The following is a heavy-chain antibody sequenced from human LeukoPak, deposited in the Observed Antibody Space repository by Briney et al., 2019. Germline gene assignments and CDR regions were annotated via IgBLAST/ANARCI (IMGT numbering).Heavy chain of an antibody. V-gene: IGHV1-46*01. CDR2: INPREGTT. D-gene: IGHD1-14*01. CDR3: ARAPLSGMSSHDHIDV. Sequence: ASVKLSCKASAYIITNWCIHWVRQAPGQGLEWVGVINPREGTTNFAQKFQGRVSLTTDTSTSTAYMDISTLRSEDTAAFYCARAPLSGMSSHDHIDVWGKGTTVTVSS. CDR1: AYIITNWC. J-gene: IGHJ6*03.